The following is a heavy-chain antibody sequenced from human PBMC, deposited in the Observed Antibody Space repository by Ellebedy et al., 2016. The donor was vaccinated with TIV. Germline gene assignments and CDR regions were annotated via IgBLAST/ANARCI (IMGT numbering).Heavy chain of an antibody. D-gene: IGHD1-14*01. CDR2: ISGSGNRS. Sequence: GGSLRLSCAVSGLTFKRYALSWVRQAPGKGLEWVSGISGSGNRSYYADSVRGRFTISRDNAKSSLFLQMNSLIAEDTAVYYCAKSPSRKPGLVDYWGQGTLVTVSS. CDR3: AKSPSRKPGLVDY. J-gene: IGHJ4*02. CDR1: GLTFKRYA. V-gene: IGHV3-23*01.